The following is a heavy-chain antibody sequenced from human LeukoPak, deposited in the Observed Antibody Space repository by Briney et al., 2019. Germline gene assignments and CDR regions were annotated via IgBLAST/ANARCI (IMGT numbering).Heavy chain of an antibody. V-gene: IGHV3-30*02. CDR3: AKDFTSGWYLSFDY. D-gene: IGHD6-19*01. CDR2: IRYDGSNK. CDR1: GFTFSSYG. J-gene: IGHJ4*02. Sequence: GGSLRLSCAASGFTFSSYGMHWVRQAPGKGLEWVAFIRYDGSNKYYADSVKGRFTISRDNSKNTLYLQMNSLRAEDTAVYYCAKDFTSGWYLSFDYWGQGTLVTVSS.